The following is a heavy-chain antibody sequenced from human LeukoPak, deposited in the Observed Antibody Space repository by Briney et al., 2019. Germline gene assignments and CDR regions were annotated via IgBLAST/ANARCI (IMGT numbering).Heavy chain of an antibody. J-gene: IGHJ6*03. CDR2: ISYSGST. CDR3: ARGITGTTYNYYYYMDV. D-gene: IGHD1-20*01. CDR1: GDSTSSHS. V-gene: IGHV4-59*11. Sequence: SETLSLTCTVSGDSTSSHSWSWIRQPPGKGLEWIGYISYSGSTNYNPSLKSRVTTSVDTSKNQFSLRLNSVTAADTAVYYCARGITGTTYNYYYYMDVWGKGTTVTVSS.